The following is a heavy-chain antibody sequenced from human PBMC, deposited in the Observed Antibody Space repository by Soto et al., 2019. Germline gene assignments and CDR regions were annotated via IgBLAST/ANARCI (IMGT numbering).Heavy chain of an antibody. CDR1: GASLGGFH. V-gene: IGHV4-34*12. CDR3: ARSPLGYDYVRQTWREVGDSFDI. D-gene: IGHD3-16*01. J-gene: IGHJ3*02. Sequence: PSETLSLTCAIYGASLGGFHWTWLRQAPGKGLEWIGELIHGGSTNYNPSLKSRVSFSLDTSKKQFSLHLMSVTAADTAVYYCARSPLGYDYVRQTWREVGDSFDIWGRGTMVTV. CDR2: LIHGGST.